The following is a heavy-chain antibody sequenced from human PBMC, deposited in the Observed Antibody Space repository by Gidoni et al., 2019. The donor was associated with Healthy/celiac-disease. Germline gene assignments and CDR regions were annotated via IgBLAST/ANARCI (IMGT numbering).Heavy chain of an antibody. D-gene: IGHD5-12*01. Sequence: QVQLQESGPGLVKPSETLSLTCTVSGGSVSSGSYYWSWIRQPPGKGLEWIGYIYYSGSTNYNPSLKSRVTISVDTSKNQFSLKVSSVTAADTAVYYCAREGVAKYNWFDPWGQGTLVTVSS. CDR2: IYYSGST. J-gene: IGHJ5*02. CDR3: AREGVAKYNWFDP. CDR1: GGSVSSGSYY. V-gene: IGHV4-61*01.